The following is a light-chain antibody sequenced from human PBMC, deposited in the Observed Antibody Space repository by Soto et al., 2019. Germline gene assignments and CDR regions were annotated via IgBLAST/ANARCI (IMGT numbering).Light chain of an antibody. CDR1: QSVLYSSNNKNY. CDR3: QQYYATPPT. Sequence: DIVLTQSPDSLAVSLGVRATINCKSSQSVLYSSNNKNYLAWYQQKPGQPPKLLIYWASIRESGVPDRFSGSGSGTDFTLTISSLQAEDVAVYYCQQYYATPPTFGQGTKVEIK. V-gene: IGKV4-1*01. J-gene: IGKJ1*01. CDR2: WAS.